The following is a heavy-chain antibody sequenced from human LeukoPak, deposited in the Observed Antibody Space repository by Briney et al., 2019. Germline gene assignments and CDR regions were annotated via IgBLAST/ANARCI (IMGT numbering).Heavy chain of an antibody. CDR3: ARTYDSHSSSSRPYNWFDP. CDR1: GYSFTSYW. Sequence: GESLKISCKGSGYSFTSYWIGWVRQMPGKGLEWMGIIYPGDSDTSYSPSFQGQVTISADKSISTAYLQWSSLKASDTAMYYCARTYDSHSSSSRPYNWFDPWGQGTLVTVSS. D-gene: IGHD6-6*01. CDR2: IYPGDSDT. V-gene: IGHV5-51*01. J-gene: IGHJ5*02.